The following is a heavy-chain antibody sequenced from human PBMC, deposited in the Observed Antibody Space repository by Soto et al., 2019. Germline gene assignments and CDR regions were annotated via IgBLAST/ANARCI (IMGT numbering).Heavy chain of an antibody. V-gene: IGHV4-59*01. D-gene: IGHD3-3*01. CDR1: GGSISSYY. Sequence: SETLSLTCTVSGGSISSYYWSWIRQPPGKGLEWIGYIYYSGSTNYNPSLKSRVTISVDTSKNQFSLKLSSVTAADTAVYYCAGHYYDFWSGSPSISFDYWGQGTLVTVSS. CDR3: AGHYYDFWSGSPSISFDY. CDR2: IYYSGST. J-gene: IGHJ4*02.